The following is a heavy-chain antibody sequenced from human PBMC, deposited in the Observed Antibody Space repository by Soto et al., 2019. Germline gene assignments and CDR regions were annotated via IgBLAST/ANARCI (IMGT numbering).Heavy chain of an antibody. CDR2: INPSGGST. CDR1: GYTFTSYY. D-gene: IGHD2-15*01. CDR3: ARDRSCSGGSCYSGFDY. V-gene: IGHV1-46*01. J-gene: IGHJ4*02. Sequence: ASVKVSCKASGYTFTSYYMHWVRQAPGQGLEWMGIINPSGGSTSYAQKFQGRVTMTRDTSTSTVYMELSSLRSEDTAVYYCARDRSCSGGSCYSGFDYWGQGTLVTVSS.